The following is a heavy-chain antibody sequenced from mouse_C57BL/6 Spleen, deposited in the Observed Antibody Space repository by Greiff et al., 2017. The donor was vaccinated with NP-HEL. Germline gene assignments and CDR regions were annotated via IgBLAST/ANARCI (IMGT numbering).Heavy chain of an antibody. CDR1: GYTFTSYW. J-gene: IGHJ3*01. V-gene: IGHV1-52*01. D-gene: IGHD2-4*01. CDR3: ARSGYYDYDGGFAY. Sequence: QVQLKQPGAELVRPGSSVKLSCTASGYTFTSYWMHWVKQRPIQGLEWIGNIDPSDSDTHYNQKFKDKATLTVDKSSSTAYMQLSRLTSEDSAVYYCARSGYYDYDGGFAYWGQGTLVTVSA. CDR2: IDPSDSDT.